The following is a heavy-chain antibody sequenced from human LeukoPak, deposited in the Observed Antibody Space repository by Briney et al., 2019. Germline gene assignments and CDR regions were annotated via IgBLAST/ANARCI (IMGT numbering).Heavy chain of an antibody. CDR3: ARARPPWCSSTSCYPYYYYGMDV. D-gene: IGHD2-2*01. Sequence: ASVKVSCKASGYTFTSYGISWVRQAPGQGLEWMGWISAYNGNTNYAQKLQGRVTMTTDTSTSTAYMELRSLRSDDTAVYYCARARPPWCSSTSCYPYYYYGMDVWGQGTTVTVSS. CDR1: GYTFTSYG. CDR2: ISAYNGNT. V-gene: IGHV1-18*01. J-gene: IGHJ6*02.